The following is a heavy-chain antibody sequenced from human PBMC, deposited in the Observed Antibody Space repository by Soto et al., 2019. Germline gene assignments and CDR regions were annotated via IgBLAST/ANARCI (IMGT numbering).Heavy chain of an antibody. D-gene: IGHD5-12*01. J-gene: IGHJ6*02. CDR2: IYWDDDK. CDR1: GFSLTTSAVG. V-gene: IGHV2-5*02. CDR3: ARSRGEYIADQGPYFAYYGLDV. Sequence: QITLKEAGPTLVRPTQTLTLTCTFSGFSLTTSAVGVAWIRLPPGKALEWLAVIYWDDDKRYSPFLRNRLTISKDNFKNQVVLSMTMMDPGDTATYYCARSRGEYIADQGPYFAYYGLDVWGQGTRVTVS.